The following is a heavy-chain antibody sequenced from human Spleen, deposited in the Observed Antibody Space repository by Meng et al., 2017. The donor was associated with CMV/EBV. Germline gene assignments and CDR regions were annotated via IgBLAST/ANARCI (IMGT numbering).Heavy chain of an antibody. D-gene: IGHD3-3*01. CDR1: GFTFSSYS. CDR2: ISSSSSTI. J-gene: IGHJ6*02. V-gene: IGHV3-48*04. Sequence: GESLKISCAASGFTFSSYSMNWVRQAPGKGLEWVSFISSSSSTIYYADSVKGRFTISRDNGKNSLYLQMNSLRGEDTAVYYCAREKTIFGVVTITHGMDVWGQGTTVTVSS. CDR3: AREKTIFGVVTITHGMDV.